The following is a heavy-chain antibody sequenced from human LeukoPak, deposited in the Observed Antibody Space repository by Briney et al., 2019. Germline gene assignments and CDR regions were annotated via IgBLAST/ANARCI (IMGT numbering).Heavy chain of an antibody. J-gene: IGHJ4*02. CDR1: GYTFTSYG. CDR2: ISVFNGNT. Sequence: ASVKVSCKASGYTFTSYGMSWVRQAPGQGLEWMGWISVFNGNTNYAQTFQGRVTVTTDTSASTAYMELRSLRSDDTAVYYCVRAAITGRLTGDYWGQGTLVTVSS. V-gene: IGHV1-18*01. D-gene: IGHD6-6*01. CDR3: VRAAITGRLTGDY.